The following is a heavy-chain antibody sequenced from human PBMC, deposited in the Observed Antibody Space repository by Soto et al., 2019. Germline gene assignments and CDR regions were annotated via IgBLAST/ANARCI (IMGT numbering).Heavy chain of an antibody. Sequence: GGSLRLSCVGTGLNFDDFAMHWVRQAPGKGLEWLSGITWNSRVLAYADSVKGRFTISRDNARNSLYLQMDSLRDEDTALYYCAKGRYDFWSPYYFDSWGQGTLVTVSS. CDR3: AKGRYDFWSPYYFDS. J-gene: IGHJ4*02. V-gene: IGHV3-9*01. D-gene: IGHD3-3*01. CDR1: GLNFDDFA. CDR2: ITWNSRVL.